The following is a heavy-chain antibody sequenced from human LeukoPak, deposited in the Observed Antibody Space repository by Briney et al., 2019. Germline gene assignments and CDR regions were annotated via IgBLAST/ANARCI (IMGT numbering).Heavy chain of an antibody. V-gene: IGHV1-69*13. Sequence: SVKVSCKASGGTFSSYAISWVRQAPGQGLEWMGGIIPIFGTANYAQKFQGRVTITADESTSTAYMELSSLRSEDTAVYYCARDRAALWFGTRDAFDIWGQGTMATVSS. CDR1: GGTFSSYA. J-gene: IGHJ3*02. CDR3: ARDRAALWFGTRDAFDI. D-gene: IGHD3-10*01. CDR2: IIPIFGTA.